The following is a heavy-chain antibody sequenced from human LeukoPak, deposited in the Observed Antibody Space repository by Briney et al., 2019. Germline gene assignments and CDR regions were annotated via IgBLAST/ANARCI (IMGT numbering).Heavy chain of an antibody. Sequence: SETLSLTCALSGGSIKNYYWSWIRQPLGKGLEWIGYVYYTGTTSYNPSLKSRVTISVETSKNQFSLTLNSVTAADTAVYHCARQSDPYYHYGLDFWGQGTTVIVSS. CDR3: ARQSDPYYHYGLDF. J-gene: IGHJ6*02. V-gene: IGHV4-59*01. CDR2: VYYTGTT. CDR1: GGSIKNYY.